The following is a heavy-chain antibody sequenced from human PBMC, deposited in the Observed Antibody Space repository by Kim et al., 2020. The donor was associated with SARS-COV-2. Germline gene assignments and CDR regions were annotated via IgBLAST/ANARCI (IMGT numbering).Heavy chain of an antibody. V-gene: IGHV3-23*01. J-gene: IGHJ4*02. CDR2: FGGSGGTT. Sequence: GGSLRLSCAASGFTFSSYAMSWGRQAPGKGLEWVSAFGGSGGTTYYADSVKGRFTISRDTSKSTLYLQMNSLRAEDTAVYYCARGRTGDWGSYPYFDYWGQGTLVTVSS. CDR1: GFTFSSYA. D-gene: IGHD3-16*02. CDR3: ARGRTGDWGSYPYFDY.